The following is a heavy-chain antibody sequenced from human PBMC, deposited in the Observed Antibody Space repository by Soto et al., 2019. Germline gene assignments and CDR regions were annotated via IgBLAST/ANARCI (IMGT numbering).Heavy chain of an antibody. Sequence: QLQLQESGSGLVKPSETLSLTCIVSNGSISSRSSYWGWIRKTPGKGLEWIGSIYYIGNTYYNPSLKSRVTISIYTSKTQFSLKMNSVTAADTAVYFCGGKDYGAKGYYFENWGQGALVTVSS. D-gene: IGHD4-17*01. J-gene: IGHJ4*02. V-gene: IGHV4-39*01. CDR3: GGKDYGAKGYYFEN. CDR1: NGSISSRSSY. CDR2: IYYIGNT.